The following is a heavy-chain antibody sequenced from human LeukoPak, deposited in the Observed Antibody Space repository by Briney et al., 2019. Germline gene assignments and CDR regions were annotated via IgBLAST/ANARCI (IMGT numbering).Heavy chain of an antibody. D-gene: IGHD2-15*01. J-gene: IGHJ6*03. CDR3: ARVRGYCSGGSCYSAHYYYYMDV. CDR2: IYYSGST. V-gene: IGHV4-59*08. CDR1: GGSISSYY. Sequence: PSETLSLTCTVSGGSISSYYWSWIRQPPGKGLEWIGYIYYSGSTNYNPSLKSRVTISVDTSKNQFSLKLSSVTAADTAVYYCARVRGYCSGGSCYSAHYYYYMDVWGKGTTVTVSS.